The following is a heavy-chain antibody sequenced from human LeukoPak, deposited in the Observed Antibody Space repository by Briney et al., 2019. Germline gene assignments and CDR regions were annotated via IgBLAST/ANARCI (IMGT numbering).Heavy chain of an antibody. J-gene: IGHJ4*02. D-gene: IGHD6-19*01. CDR2: ISPYNGNT. Sequence: ASVKVSCKASGYTFISYGISWVRQALGQGLEWMGWISPYNGNTNYAQKLQGRVTITADESTSTAYMELSSLRSEDTAVYYCAREGIAVAANPYYFDYWGQGTLVTVSS. CDR3: AREGIAVAANPYYFDY. V-gene: IGHV1-18*01. CDR1: GYTFISYG.